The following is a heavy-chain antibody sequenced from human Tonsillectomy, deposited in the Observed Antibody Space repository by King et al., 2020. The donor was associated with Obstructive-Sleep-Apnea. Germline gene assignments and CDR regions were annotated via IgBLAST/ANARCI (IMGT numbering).Heavy chain of an antibody. CDR2: ISYDGSNK. V-gene: IGHV3-30*18. CDR1: GFMFSAYG. D-gene: IGHD3-22*01. Sequence: VQLVESGGGVVQPGRSLRLSCAASGFMFSAYGMHWVRQAPGKGLEWVAVISYDGSNKYYPDSVKGLFTISRDNSKNTLYLQMNSLRAEDTAVYYCAKGRDYYYDSSGYEYYFDYWGQGTLVTVSS. J-gene: IGHJ4*02. CDR3: AKGRDYYYDSSGYEYYFDY.